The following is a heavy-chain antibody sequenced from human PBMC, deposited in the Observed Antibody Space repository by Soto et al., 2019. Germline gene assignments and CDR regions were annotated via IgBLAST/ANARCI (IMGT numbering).Heavy chain of an antibody. CDR2: IKHDGSEK. D-gene: IGHD3-16*01. V-gene: IGHV3-7*01. CDR3: ASLGRHG. Sequence: EVQLVEPGGGLVQPGGSLRLSCAASGFTFSDSWMDWVRQAPGKGPEWVANIKHDGSEKNYVVSVKGRFTISRDNAKNSLYLQMNRLRAEDTAVYYCASLGRHGWGQGTTVTVSS. CDR1: GFTFSDSW. J-gene: IGHJ6*02.